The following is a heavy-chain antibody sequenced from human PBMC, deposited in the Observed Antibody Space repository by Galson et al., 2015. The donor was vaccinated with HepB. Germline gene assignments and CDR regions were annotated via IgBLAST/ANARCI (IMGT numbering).Heavy chain of an antibody. D-gene: IGHD2-2*01. V-gene: IGHV3-48*04. CDR2: MTSDMRTI. Sequence: SLRLSCAASGFTFSSYAMSWVRQAPGKGLEWVSYMTSDMRTIKYADSVKGRFTISRDNVKNLVYLHMNSLGVEDTAHYFCARSVEGAFDSWGQGTLVTVSS. CDR3: ARSVEGAFDS. J-gene: IGHJ4*02. CDR1: GFTFSSYA.